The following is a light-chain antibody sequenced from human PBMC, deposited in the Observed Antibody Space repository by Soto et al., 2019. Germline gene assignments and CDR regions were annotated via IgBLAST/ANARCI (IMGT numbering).Light chain of an antibody. V-gene: IGKV1-33*01. CDR1: QHISAF. J-gene: IGKJ4*01. CDR3: QQYDALPLT. CDR2: DAS. Sequence: DIQMTQSPSSLSASVGDRVTITCQASQHISAFVNWYQQRPGKAPRLLIYDASNLKTGAPSRFSGSGSGKHFTLTILGLPPDDFAKSHCQQYDALPLTFGGGTKVEI.